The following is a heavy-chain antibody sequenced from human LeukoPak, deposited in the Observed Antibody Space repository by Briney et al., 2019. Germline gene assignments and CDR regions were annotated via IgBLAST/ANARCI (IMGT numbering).Heavy chain of an antibody. CDR2: IYTSGST. J-gene: IGHJ4*02. CDR1: GGSISSDTYY. D-gene: IGHD4-17*01. CDR3: ARGYGDYARRFDY. V-gene: IGHV4-61*02. Sequence: SQTLSLTCTVSGGSISSDTYYWNWIRQPAGKGLEWIGRIYTSGSTNYNPSLKSRITISVDTSRNQFSLKLGSVTAADTAVYYCARGYGDYARRFDYWGQGTLVSVS.